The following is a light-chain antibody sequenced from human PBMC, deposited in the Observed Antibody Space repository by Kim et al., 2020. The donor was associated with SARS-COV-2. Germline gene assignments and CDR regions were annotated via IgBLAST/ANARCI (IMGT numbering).Light chain of an antibody. J-gene: IGLJ2*01. Sequence: SVSPGQTATISCSGDKLGDKIACWYQQKPGQSPVVGIYQDTKRSSGIPERFSGSNSGNTATLTIRGTQALDEADYYCQAWDSSTVVFGGGTQLTVL. CDR2: QDT. V-gene: IGLV3-1*01. CDR3: QAWDSSTVV. CDR1: KLGDKI.